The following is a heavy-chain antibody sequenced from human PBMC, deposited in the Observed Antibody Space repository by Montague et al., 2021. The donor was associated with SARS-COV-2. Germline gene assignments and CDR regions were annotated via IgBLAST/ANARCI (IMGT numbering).Heavy chain of an antibody. Sequence: SETLSLTCPVSGGSISSSTYYWGWIRPPPGKGLEWIGSIYYSGSTYYNPSLKSRVTISVDTTKNQFPLTLSSVTAADTAVYYCARHGWGWLRLLRPFDYWGQGTLVTVSS. V-gene: IGHV4-39*01. CDR1: GGSISSSTYY. D-gene: IGHD5-12*01. CDR3: ARHGWGWLRLLRPFDY. J-gene: IGHJ4*02. CDR2: IYYSGST.